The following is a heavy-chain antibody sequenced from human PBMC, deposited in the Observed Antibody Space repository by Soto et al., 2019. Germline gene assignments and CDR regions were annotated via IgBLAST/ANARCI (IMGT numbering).Heavy chain of an antibody. CDR1: GGSISSSSYY. D-gene: IGHD5-18*01. CDR2: IYYSGST. V-gene: IGHV4-39*01. CDR3: ARHGDTAMETPFDY. J-gene: IGHJ4*02. Sequence: QLQLQESGPGLVKPSETLSLTCTVSGGSISSSSYYWGWIRQPPGKGLEWIGSIYYSGSTYYNPSLKSRVTISVDTSKNQFSLKLSSVTAADTAVYYCARHGDTAMETPFDYWGQGTLVTVSS.